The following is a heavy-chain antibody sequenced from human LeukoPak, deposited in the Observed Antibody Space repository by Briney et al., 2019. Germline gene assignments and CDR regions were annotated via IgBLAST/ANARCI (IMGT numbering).Heavy chain of an antibody. D-gene: IGHD3-3*01. CDR1: GGSISSGGYY. CDR3: ARVFSGRNPIFGVANGGYYYMDV. CDR2: IYHSGST. V-gene: IGHV4-30-2*01. Sequence: SETLSLTCTVSGGSISSGGYYWSWIRQPPGKGLEWIGYIYHSGSTYYNPSLKSRVTISVDRSKNQFSLKLSSVTAADTAVYYCARVFSGRNPIFGVANGGYYYMDVWGKGTTVTVSS. J-gene: IGHJ6*03.